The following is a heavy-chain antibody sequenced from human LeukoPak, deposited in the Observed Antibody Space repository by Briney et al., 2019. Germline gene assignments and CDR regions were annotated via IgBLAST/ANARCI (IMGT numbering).Heavy chain of an antibody. CDR2: ISSGSSTI. CDR3: ARDIANYGGNSGDY. CDR1: GFTFSSYS. V-gene: IGHV3-48*02. J-gene: IGHJ4*02. Sequence: GGSLRLSCAASGFTFSSYSMNWVRQAPGKGLEWVSYISSGSSTIYYADSVKGRFTISRDNAKNSLYLQMNSLRDEDTAVYFCARDIANYGGNSGDYWGQGTLSPSPQ. D-gene: IGHD4-23*01.